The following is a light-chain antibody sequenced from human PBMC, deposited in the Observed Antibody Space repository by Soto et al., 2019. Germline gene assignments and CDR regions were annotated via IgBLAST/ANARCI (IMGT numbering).Light chain of an antibody. J-gene: IGKJ1*01. CDR1: QRVSSSY. CDR2: GAS. V-gene: IGKV3D-7*01. CDR3: QQDYNLPQRT. Sequence: PGERVTLSCRASQRVSSSYLTWYQQKPGQAPRLLIYGASTRATGIPARFSGSGSGTDFTLTISSLQPEDFAVYYCQQDYNLPQRTFGQGTKVEIK.